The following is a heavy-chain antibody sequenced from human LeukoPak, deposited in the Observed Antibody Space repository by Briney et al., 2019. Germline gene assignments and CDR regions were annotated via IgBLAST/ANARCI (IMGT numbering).Heavy chain of an antibody. J-gene: IGHJ4*02. Sequence: GASVKVSCKASGGTFSSYAISWVRQAPGQGLEWMGRIIPILGIANYAQKFQGRVTITADKSTSTAYMELSSLRSEDTAVYYCARDGYGGNVGHDWGQGTLVTVSS. V-gene: IGHV1-69*04. D-gene: IGHD4-23*01. CDR3: ARDGYGGNVGHD. CDR1: GGTFSSYA. CDR2: IIPILGIA.